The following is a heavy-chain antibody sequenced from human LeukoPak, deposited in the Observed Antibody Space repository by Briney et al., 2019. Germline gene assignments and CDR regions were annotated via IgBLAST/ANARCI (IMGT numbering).Heavy chain of an antibody. J-gene: IGHJ3*02. CDR1: GFTFSSYS. CDR3: ARGRSWYEGGGAFDI. V-gene: IGHV3-48*01. D-gene: IGHD6-13*01. Sequence: PGGSLRLSCAASGFTFSSYSMNWVRQAPGKGLEWVSYISSSSSTIYYADSVKGRFTISRDNAKNSLYLQMNSLRAEDTAVYYCARGRSWYEGGGAFDIWGQGTMVTVSS. CDR2: ISSSSSTI.